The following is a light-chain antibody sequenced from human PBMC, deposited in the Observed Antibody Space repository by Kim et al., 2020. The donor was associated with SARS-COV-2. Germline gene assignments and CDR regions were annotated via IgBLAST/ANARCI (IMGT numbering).Light chain of an antibody. CDR3: QVWDSSSDHVV. J-gene: IGLJ2*01. CDR1: NIGSKS. V-gene: IGLV3-21*04. Sequence: APGNMDRISCGGNNIGSKSVHWYQEKPGQARLLAIYYDSDRPTGIPERFSGSNSGNTANMTISRVEAGDEADYYCQVWDSSSDHVVFGGGTHLTVL. CDR2: YDS.